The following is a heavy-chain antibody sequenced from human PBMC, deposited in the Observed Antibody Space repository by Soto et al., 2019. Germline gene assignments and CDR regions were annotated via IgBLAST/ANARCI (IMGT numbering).Heavy chain of an antibody. CDR2: ISSTSTYI. V-gene: IGHV3-21*01. CDR1: GFTFSTYS. CDR3: VRDVNYYDSSGHRDY. D-gene: IGHD3-22*01. Sequence: EVQLVESGGGLVKPGGSLRLSCAASGFTFSTYSMHCVRQAPGKGLEWVSSISSTSTYIYYADSVKGRFTISRDNAKNSLYLQMNSLRGEDTAVYYCVRDVNYYDSSGHRDYWGQGTLVTVSS. J-gene: IGHJ4*02.